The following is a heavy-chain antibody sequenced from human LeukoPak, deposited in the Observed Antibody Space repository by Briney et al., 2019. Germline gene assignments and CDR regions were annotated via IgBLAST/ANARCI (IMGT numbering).Heavy chain of an antibody. D-gene: IGHD5-18*01. J-gene: IGHJ4*02. V-gene: IGHV4-34*01. CDR2: INHSGST. CDR1: GGSISSYY. Sequence: NPSETLSLTCTVSGGSISSYYWSWIRQPPGKGLEWIGEINHSGSTNYNPSLKSRVTISVDTSKNQFSLKLSSVTAADTAVYYCARAPWIQLPFDYWGQGTLVTVSS. CDR3: ARAPWIQLPFDY.